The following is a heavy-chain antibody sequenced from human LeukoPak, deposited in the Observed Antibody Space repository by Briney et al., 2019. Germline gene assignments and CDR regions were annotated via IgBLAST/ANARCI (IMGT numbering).Heavy chain of an antibody. D-gene: IGHD2-8*01. CDR3: ARVSGTSYFNNGGP. Sequence: ASVKVSCKASGYTFTDYYIYWVRQAPGQGLEWMGWIVADSGGTNYAQKFQGRVTMTRDTSISTAYMELSRLRSDDTAVYYRARVSGTSYFNNGGPWGQGSLVTVSS. J-gene: IGHJ5*02. CDR2: IVADSGGT. CDR1: GYTFTDYY. V-gene: IGHV1-2*02.